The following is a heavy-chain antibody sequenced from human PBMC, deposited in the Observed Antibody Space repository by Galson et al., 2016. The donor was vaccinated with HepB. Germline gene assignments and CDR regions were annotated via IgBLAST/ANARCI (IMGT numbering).Heavy chain of an antibody. J-gene: IGHJ4*02. CDR1: GFTFSTYG. V-gene: IGHV3-33*01. Sequence: SLRLSCAASGFTFSTYGMHWVRQAPGTGLEWVAAVWYDGSNERYADSVEGRCTIFKDIFKSTLSLQLKSLRPEDTAVYYCARDSGSGVVVPVASPRLDYWGRGTLVTVSS. D-gene: IGHD2-2*01. CDR2: VWYDGSNE. CDR3: ARDSGSGVVVPVASPRLDY.